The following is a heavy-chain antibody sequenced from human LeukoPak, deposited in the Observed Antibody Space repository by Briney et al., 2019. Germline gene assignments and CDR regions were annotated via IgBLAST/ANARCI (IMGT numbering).Heavy chain of an antibody. CDR3: ARLTPSFAHNWFDT. D-gene: IGHD3-10*01. V-gene: IGHV4-4*08. CDR2: VYHSGST. Sequence: PSETLSLTCTVSGGSISTYYWSWIRQTPETGLEWIGDVYHSGSTNYNPSLKSRVTISVDTSKNQFSLKLTSMTAAHAAVYHCARLTPSFAHNWFDTWGQGTLVIVSS. CDR1: GGSISTYY. J-gene: IGHJ5*02.